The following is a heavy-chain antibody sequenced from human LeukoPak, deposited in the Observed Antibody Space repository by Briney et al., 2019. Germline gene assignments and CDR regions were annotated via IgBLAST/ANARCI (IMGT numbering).Heavy chain of an antibody. Sequence: GASVKVSCKASGYTFTSYGISWVRQAPGQGLEWMGWISAYNGNTNYAQKLQGRVTMTTDTSTSTAYMELRSLRSDDTAVFYCTRIDPFDFQFDYWGQGTLVTVSS. J-gene: IGHJ4*02. D-gene: IGHD3-9*01. CDR3: TRIDPFDFQFDY. CDR2: ISAYNGNT. CDR1: GYTFTSYG. V-gene: IGHV1-18*01.